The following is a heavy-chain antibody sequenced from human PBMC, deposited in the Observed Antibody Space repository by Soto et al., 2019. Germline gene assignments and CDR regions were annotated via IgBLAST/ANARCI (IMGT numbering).Heavy chain of an antibody. D-gene: IGHD6-6*01. V-gene: IGHV2-5*02. CDR3: ARSKYSISSFDY. CDR2: IYWDDDK. Sequence: SGPTLVNPTQTLTLTCTFSGFSLSTDDVGVGWIRQPPGKALDWLAVIYWDDDKRYSPSLKSRLTITKDTSKNQVLLTMTNMDPVDTATYFCARSKYSISSFDYWGQGALVTVS. CDR1: GFSLSTDDVG. J-gene: IGHJ4*02.